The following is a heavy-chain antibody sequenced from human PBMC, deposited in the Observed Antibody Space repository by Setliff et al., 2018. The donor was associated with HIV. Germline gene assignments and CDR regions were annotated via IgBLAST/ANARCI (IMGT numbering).Heavy chain of an antibody. Sequence: SETLSLTCAVYGGSFSGYSWSWIRQPPGQGLEWIGYIYYSGGTSYSGTTYYNPSVASRITISGDTSKNQFSLKLTSVTAADTAIYYCARENGWLFGWFDPWGQGTPVTVSS. D-gene: IGHD3-22*01. CDR2: IYYSGGT. CDR3: ARENGWLFGWFDP. CDR1: GGSFSGYS. J-gene: IGHJ5*02. V-gene: IGHV4-34*09.